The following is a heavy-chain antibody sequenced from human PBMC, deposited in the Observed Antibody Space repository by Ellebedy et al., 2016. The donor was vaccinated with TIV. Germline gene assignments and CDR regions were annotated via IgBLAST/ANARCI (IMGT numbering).Heavy chain of an antibody. V-gene: IGHV3-30-3*01. Sequence: GGSLRLSXAASGFSFGSYVMHWVRQAPGQGLEWAAGISSDGSNKYYADSVKGRFTISRDNSRSTLYLQMNSLRPEDTAIYYCARRYGYFDFWGQGNLVTVSS. CDR3: ARRYGYFDF. D-gene: IGHD5-12*01. CDR1: GFSFGSYV. CDR2: ISSDGSNK. J-gene: IGHJ4*02.